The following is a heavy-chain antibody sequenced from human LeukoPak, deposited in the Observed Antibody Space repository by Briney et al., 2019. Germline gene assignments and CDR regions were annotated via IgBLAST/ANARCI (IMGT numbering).Heavy chain of an antibody. D-gene: IGHD6-6*01. Sequence: HSGGSLRLSCAASGFTFSSYGMHWVRQAPGKGLEWVAFIRYDGSKKDYADSVKGRFTISRDNSKNTLYLQMNNLRAEDTAVYYCAIHGTSSENYFDYWGQGTLVTVSS. V-gene: IGHV3-30*02. CDR3: AIHGTSSENYFDY. CDR1: GFTFSSYG. CDR2: IRYDGSKK. J-gene: IGHJ4*02.